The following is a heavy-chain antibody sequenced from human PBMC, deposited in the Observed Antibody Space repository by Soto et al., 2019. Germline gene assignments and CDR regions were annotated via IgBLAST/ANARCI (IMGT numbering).Heavy chain of an antibody. CDR1: GGTFSSYA. Sequence: QVQLVQSGAEVKKPGSSVKVSCKASGGTFSSYAISWVRQAPGQGLEWMGGIIPIFGTANYAQKFQGRVTITADESTSTAYMELSSLRSEDTAVYYCAREGVVPAASPYYYYGMDVWGQGTTVTVPS. D-gene: IGHD2-2*01. V-gene: IGHV1-69*01. J-gene: IGHJ6*02. CDR2: IIPIFGTA. CDR3: AREGVVPAASPYYYYGMDV.